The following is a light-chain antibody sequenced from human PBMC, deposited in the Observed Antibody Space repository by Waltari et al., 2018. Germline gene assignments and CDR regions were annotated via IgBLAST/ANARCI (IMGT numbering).Light chain of an antibody. CDR3: LQYDSHPLT. V-gene: IGKV1-17*01. J-gene: IGKJ1*01. CDR2: GAS. Sequence: DIQMTQSPSSLSASAGDRVTITCRASQGIYTFLNWYQQKPGKPPKRLIYGASTLESGVPPRFSGSGSGTDFTLTINSLQPEDFASYYCLQYDSHPLTFGQGTKVEIK. CDR1: QGIYTF.